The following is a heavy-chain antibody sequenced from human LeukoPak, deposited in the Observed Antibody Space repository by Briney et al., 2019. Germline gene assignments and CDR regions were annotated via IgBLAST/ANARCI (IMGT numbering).Heavy chain of an antibody. CDR1: VFTFSSYC. D-gene: IGHD3-22*01. V-gene: IGHV3-30*03. J-gene: IGHJ4*02. CDR2: ISYDGSNK. CDR3: ATDPDSSGYYYPIFDY. Sequence: GGSLRLSCAASVFTFSSYCMHWVRQAPGKGLVWVAIISYDGSNKYYADSVKGRFTISRDNSKNTLYLQINSLRAEDTAVYYCATDPDSSGYYYPIFDYWGQGTLVTVSS.